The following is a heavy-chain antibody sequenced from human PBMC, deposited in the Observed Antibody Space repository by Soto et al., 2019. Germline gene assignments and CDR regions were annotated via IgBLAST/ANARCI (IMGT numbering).Heavy chain of an antibody. V-gene: IGHV1-2*02. CDR1: GYTFTGYY. D-gene: IGHD6-13*01. Sequence: QVQLVQSGAEVKKPGASVKVSCKASGYTFTGYYMHWVRQAPGQGLEWMGWINPNSGGTNYAQKFLGRVTMTREKSFRTAYMELSRLGSDDTAVYYCARRTYPVAAGSKTNWFDPWGQGTLVIVSS. CDR3: ARRTYPVAAGSKTNWFDP. CDR2: INPNSGGT. J-gene: IGHJ5*02.